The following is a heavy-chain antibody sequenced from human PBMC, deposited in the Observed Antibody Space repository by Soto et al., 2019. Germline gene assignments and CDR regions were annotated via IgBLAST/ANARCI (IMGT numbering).Heavy chain of an antibody. CDR1: GGSISSSNW. V-gene: IGHV4-4*02. CDR2: IYHSGST. D-gene: IGHD4-17*01. CDR3: ARDQKKGTTVTSSGY. Sequence: SETLSLTCAVSGGSISSSNWWSWVRQPPGKGLEWIGEIYHSGSTNYNPSLKSRVTISVDKSKNQFSLKLSSVTAADTAVYYCARDQKKGTTVTSSGYWGQGTLVTVSS. J-gene: IGHJ4*02.